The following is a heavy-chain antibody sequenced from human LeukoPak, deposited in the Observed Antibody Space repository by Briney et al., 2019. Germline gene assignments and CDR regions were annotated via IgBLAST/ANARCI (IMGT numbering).Heavy chain of an antibody. CDR3: AKDPGPDGDYYFDY. Sequence: GVSLRLSCAASAFTFSSYPMSWVPQAPGKGLEWVSTISGSGGSTYYEDSVKGRFTISRDNSKKTLYLQMNSRRAEDTAVDYCAKDPGPDGDYYFDYWGQGTLVTVSS. J-gene: IGHJ4*02. CDR2: ISGSGGST. CDR1: AFTFSSYP. D-gene: IGHD4-17*01. V-gene: IGHV3-23*01.